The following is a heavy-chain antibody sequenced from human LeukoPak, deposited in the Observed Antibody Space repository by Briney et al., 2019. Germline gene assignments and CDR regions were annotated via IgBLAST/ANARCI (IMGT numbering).Heavy chain of an antibody. CDR3: AKDRLKTYYYDSSGSEGGYYFDY. V-gene: IGHV3-23*01. D-gene: IGHD3-22*01. CDR1: EFTFSSYA. J-gene: IGHJ4*02. CDR2: ISGSGGST. Sequence: PSGGSLRLSCAASEFTFSSYAMSWVRQAPGKGLEWVSAISGSGGSTYYADSVKGRFTISRDNSKNTLYLQMNSLRAEDTAVYYCAKDRLKTYYYDSSGSEGGYYFDYWGQGTLVTVSS.